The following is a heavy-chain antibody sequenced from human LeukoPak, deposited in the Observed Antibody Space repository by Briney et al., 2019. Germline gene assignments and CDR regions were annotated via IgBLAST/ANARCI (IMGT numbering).Heavy chain of an antibody. CDR3: ARDGHAYGRGSPHY. CDR2: ISASGGST. D-gene: IGHD3-10*01. V-gene: IGHV3-23*01. J-gene: IGHJ4*02. CDR1: GFTFSGQA. Sequence: GGSLRLSCAASGFTFSGQAMFWVRQAPGQGLEWVSGISASGGSTYYADSVKGRFTISRDNSKNTLFLQMDSLRAEDTAVYYCARDGHAYGRGSPHYWGQGTLVTVSS.